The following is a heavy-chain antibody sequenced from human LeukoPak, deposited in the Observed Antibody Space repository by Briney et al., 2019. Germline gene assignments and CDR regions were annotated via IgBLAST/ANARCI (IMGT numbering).Heavy chain of an antibody. Sequence: ASVKVSCKASGYTFTGYYMHWVRQAPGQGLEWMGWVNPNSGGTNYAQKFQGRVTMTRDTSISAAYMELSRLRSDDTAVYYCARERITMVRGLNWFDPWGQGTLVTVPS. J-gene: IGHJ5*02. CDR2: VNPNSGGT. D-gene: IGHD3-10*01. V-gene: IGHV1-2*02. CDR3: ARERITMVRGLNWFDP. CDR1: GYTFTGYY.